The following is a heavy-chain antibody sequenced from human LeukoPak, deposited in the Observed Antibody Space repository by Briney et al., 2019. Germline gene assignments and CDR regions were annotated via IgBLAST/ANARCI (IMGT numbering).Heavy chain of an antibody. V-gene: IGHV4-34*01. CDR1: GESLADYY. CDR3: ARGTAAAAFGFDH. D-gene: IGHD6-13*01. Sequence: PSETLSLTCAVYGESLADYYWSWIRQSPGKGLEWIGEINHSGSSNDSPSLKSRVTILINTSKSQFSLKLTSVTAADTAIYYCARGTAAAAFGFDHWGQGNLVIVSS. J-gene: IGHJ4*02. CDR2: INHSGSS.